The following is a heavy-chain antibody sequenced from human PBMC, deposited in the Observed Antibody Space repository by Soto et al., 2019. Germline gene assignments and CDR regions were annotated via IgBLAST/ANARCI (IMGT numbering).Heavy chain of an antibody. CDR3: EITMVRGVPENYYGMDV. CDR1: GGTFSSYA. D-gene: IGHD3-10*01. CDR2: IIPIFGTA. V-gene: IGHV1-69*06. Sequence: GASVEVSCKASGGTFSSYAISWVRQAPGQGLEWMGGIIPIFGTANYAQKFQGRVTITAGKSTSTAYMELSSLRSEDTAVYYCEITMVRGVPENYYGMDVWGRGSTVRVSS. J-gene: IGHJ6*02.